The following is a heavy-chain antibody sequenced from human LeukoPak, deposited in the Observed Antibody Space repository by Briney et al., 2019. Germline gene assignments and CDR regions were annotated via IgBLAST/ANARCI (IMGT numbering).Heavy chain of an antibody. CDR1: GGSISTGSYY. CDR3: ASEAKYCSSTSCYTGGLGFDY. D-gene: IGHD2-2*02. J-gene: IGHJ4*02. Sequence: PSETLSLTCSVSGGSISTGSYYWSWIRQHPGKGLEWIGHIFYSGSTYYNPSLKSRLTISVDTSKNQFSLKLSSVTAADTAVYYCASEAKYCSSTSCYTGGLGFDYWGQGTLVTVSS. CDR2: IFYSGST. V-gene: IGHV4-31*03.